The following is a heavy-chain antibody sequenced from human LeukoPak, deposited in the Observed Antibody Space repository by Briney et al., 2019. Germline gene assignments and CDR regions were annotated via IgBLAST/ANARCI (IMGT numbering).Heavy chain of an antibody. Sequence: GGSLRLSCAASGFTVNNKYMTWVRQAPGKGLEWVSYISSSGSTIYYADSVKGRFTISRDNAKNSLYLQMNSLRAEDTAVYYCARVSSTQNYYYYTFEIDYWGQGTLVTVSS. CDR1: GFTVNNKY. J-gene: IGHJ4*02. CDR3: ARVSSTQNYYYYTFEIDY. V-gene: IGHV3-11*01. CDR2: ISSSGSTI. D-gene: IGHD3-22*01.